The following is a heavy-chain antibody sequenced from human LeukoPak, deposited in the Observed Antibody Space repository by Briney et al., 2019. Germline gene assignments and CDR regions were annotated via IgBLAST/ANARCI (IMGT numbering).Heavy chain of an antibody. D-gene: IGHD3-22*01. CDR1: GGSISSGGYY. J-gene: IGHJ4*02. CDR3: ARDYYDSSGYHLLGY. CDR2: IYYSGST. V-gene: IGHV4-31*03. Sequence: PSQTLSLTCTVSGGSISSGGYYWSWIRQHPGKGLEWTGYIYYSGSTYYNPSLKSRVTISVDTSKNQFSLKLSSVTAADTAEYYCARDYYDSSGYHLLGYWGQGTLVTVSS.